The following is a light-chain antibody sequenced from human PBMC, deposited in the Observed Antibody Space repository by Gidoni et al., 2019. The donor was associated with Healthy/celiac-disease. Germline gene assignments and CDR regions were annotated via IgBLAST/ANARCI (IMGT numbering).Light chain of an antibody. CDR3: CSYAGSCWV. CDR1: SSDVWSYNL. Sequence: QSALTQPDSVSGSPGQSITISCTGTSSDVWSYNLVSWYQQHPGKAPKLMIYEVSKRPSGVSNRFSGSKSGNTASLTISGLQAEDEADYYCCSYAGSCWVFGGGTKLTVL. J-gene: IGLJ3*02. V-gene: IGLV2-23*02. CDR2: EVS.